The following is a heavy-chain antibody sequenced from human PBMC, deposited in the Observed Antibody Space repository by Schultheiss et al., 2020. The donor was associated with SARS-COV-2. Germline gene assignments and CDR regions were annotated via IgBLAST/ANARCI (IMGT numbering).Heavy chain of an antibody. J-gene: IGHJ6*03. CDR2: ISSSSSYI. Sequence: GGSLRLSCSASGFTFSSYSMNWVRQAPGKGLEWVTSISSSSSYIYYADSVKGRFTISRDNAKNSLYLQMNSLRAEDTAVYYCARDSPPYCSSTSCYGLFYYYYYMDVWGKGTTVTVSS. CDR3: ARDSPPYCSSTSCYGLFYYYYYMDV. V-gene: IGHV3-21*01. D-gene: IGHD2-2*01. CDR1: GFTFSSYS.